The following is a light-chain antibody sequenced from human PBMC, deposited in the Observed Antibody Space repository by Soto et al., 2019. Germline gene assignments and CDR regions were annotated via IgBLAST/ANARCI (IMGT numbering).Light chain of an antibody. J-gene: IGLJ2*01. CDR3: CSYAGSSTLA. CDR1: SSDVGSYNL. Sequence: QSVLTQPASVSGSPGQSIPISCTGTSSDVGSYNLVSWYQRHPGKAPKLMIYEGSKRPSGVSNRFSGSKSGNTASLTISGLQAEDEADYYCCSYAGSSTLAFGGGTKLTVL. V-gene: IGLV2-23*01. CDR2: EGS.